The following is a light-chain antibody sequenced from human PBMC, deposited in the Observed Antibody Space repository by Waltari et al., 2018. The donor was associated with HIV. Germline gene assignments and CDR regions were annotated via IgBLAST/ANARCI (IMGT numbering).Light chain of an antibody. CDR3: SSYAGYSNVAV. V-gene: IGLV2-8*01. CDR1: SSDVGAYKF. J-gene: IGLJ2*01. Sequence: QSALTQPPSASGSPGQSVTISCTGTSSDVGAYKFVSWYQQRSGQAPELIIYEVNQRPPGVPHRFFGSKSGNTASLTVSGLQAADEAEYFCSSYAGYSNVAVFGGGTKLTVL. CDR2: EVN.